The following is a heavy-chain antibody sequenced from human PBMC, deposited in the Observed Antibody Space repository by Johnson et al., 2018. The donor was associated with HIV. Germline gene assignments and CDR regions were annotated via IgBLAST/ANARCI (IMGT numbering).Heavy chain of an antibody. CDR1: GFSFSTYA. CDR3: ARDYSYFYDSSGPPPGFDI. V-gene: IGHV3-30*04. J-gene: IGHJ3*02. Sequence: QVQLVESGGGLVKPGGSLRLSCAASGFSFSTYAMHWVRQAPGKGLEWVALISSDGNNKYYSDSVKGRFTVSRDKSKNTLYLQMNSRRAEDTAVYYCARDYSYFYDSSGPPPGFDIWGQGTMFTVSS. D-gene: IGHD3-22*01. CDR2: ISSDGNNK.